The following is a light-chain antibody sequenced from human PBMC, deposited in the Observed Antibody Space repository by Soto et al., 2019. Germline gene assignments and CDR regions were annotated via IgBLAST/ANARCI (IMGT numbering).Light chain of an antibody. CDR1: SSDVDGYNY. CDR3: SSCSDNSTLYV. V-gene: IGLV2-14*01. J-gene: IGLJ1*01. CDR2: DVS. Sequence: QSALTQPASVSGSPGQSITISCTGTSSDVDGYNYVSWYQQHPGKAPKLVIYDVSNRPSGVSSRFSASKSANTASLTISGLQAEDEADYYCSSCSDNSTLYVFGTETKVTVL.